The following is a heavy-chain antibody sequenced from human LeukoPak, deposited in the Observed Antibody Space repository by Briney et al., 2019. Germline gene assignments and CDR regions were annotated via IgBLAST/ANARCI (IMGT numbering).Heavy chain of an antibody. CDR2: IRQDGSEK. Sequence: GGSLRLSCAASGFTFSSYWMSWVRQAPGKGLEWVANIRQDGSEKYYVDSVKGRFTISRDNAKNSLYLQMNSLRAEDTAVYYCAREVDYYDSSGYDSYYYMDVWGKGTTVTISS. V-gene: IGHV3-7*01. D-gene: IGHD3-22*01. CDR1: GFTFSSYW. CDR3: AREVDYYDSSGYDSYYYMDV. J-gene: IGHJ6*03.